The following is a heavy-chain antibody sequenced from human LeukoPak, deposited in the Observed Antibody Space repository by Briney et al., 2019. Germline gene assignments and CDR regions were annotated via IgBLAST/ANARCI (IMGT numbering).Heavy chain of an antibody. J-gene: IGHJ4*02. CDR3: ARGWYYYDSSGYDY. CDR2: IYHSGST. V-gene: IGHV4-30-2*01. D-gene: IGHD3-22*01. CDR1: GGSISSGDYY. Sequence: SQTLSLTCTVSGGSISSGDYYWSWIRQPPGKGLEWIGYIYHSGSTYYNPSLKSRVTISVDRSKNQFSLKLSSVTAADTAVYYCARGWYYYDSSGYDYWGQGTLVTVSS.